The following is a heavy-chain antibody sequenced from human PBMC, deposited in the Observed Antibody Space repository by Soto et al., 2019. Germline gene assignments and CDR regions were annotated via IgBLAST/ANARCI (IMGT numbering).Heavy chain of an antibody. Sequence: SGPTLVNPTQILTLTCTFSGFSLSTSGMCVSWIRQPPGKALEWLARIDWDDDKYYSTSLKTRLTISKDTSKNQVVLTMTNMDPVDTATYYCARIRRGYCIGGSCYSDYDCSMDVWGKATTVTVCS. V-gene: IGHV2-70*11. D-gene: IGHD2-15*01. CDR2: IDWDDDK. CDR3: ARIRRGYCIGGSCYSDYDCSMDV. J-gene: IGHJ6*03. CDR1: GFSLSTSGMC.